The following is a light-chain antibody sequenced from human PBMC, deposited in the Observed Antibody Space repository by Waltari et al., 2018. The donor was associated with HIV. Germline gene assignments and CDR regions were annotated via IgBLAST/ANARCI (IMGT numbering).Light chain of an antibody. CDR1: SSDVGGYNY. CDR3: SSYTSNTFWV. Sequence: QSALTQPASVSGSPGQSITISCPGTSSDVGGYNYVSWYQKQPGEAPKFLIYEVSNRPSGVSNRFSGSKSGNTASLTISGLQADDEADYYCSSYTSNTFWVFGGGTKLTVL. V-gene: IGLV2-14*01. CDR2: EVS. J-gene: IGLJ3*02.